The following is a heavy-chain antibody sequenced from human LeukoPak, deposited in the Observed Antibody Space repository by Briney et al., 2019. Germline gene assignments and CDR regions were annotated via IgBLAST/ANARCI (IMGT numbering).Heavy chain of an antibody. J-gene: IGHJ6*02. CDR3: AREREYYDFWSGPYYYGMDV. CDR1: GGSFSGYY. Sequence: SETLSLTCAVYGGSFSGYYWSWIRQPAGKGLEWIGRICTSGSTNYNPSLKSRVTMSVDTSKNQFSLKLSSVTAADTAVYYCAREREYYDFWSGPYYYGMDVWGQGTTVTVSS. V-gene: IGHV4-4*07. D-gene: IGHD3-3*01. CDR2: ICTSGST.